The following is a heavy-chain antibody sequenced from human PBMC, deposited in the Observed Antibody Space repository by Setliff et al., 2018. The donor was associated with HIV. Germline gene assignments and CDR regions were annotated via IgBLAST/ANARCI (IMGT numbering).Heavy chain of an antibody. Sequence: SVKVSCKASGGTFNSYAFTWVRQAPGQGLEWMGDFLAVLRKPTYAQKFQGRLTITADESTSTAYMELSDLRSEDTAVYYCASPRSAGTYQGAFYYFLDVWGRGTTVTSP. J-gene: IGHJ6*03. CDR3: ASPRSAGTYQGAFYYFLDV. V-gene: IGHV1-69*13. CDR1: GGTFNSYA. D-gene: IGHD2-15*01. CDR2: FLAVLRKP.